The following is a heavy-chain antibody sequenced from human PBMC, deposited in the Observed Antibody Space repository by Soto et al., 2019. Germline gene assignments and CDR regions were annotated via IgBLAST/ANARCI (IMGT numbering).Heavy chain of an antibody. CDR2: IYPSDSDI. CDR1: GYTFTSYW. D-gene: IGHD2-15*01. Sequence: PGESLKISCKGSGYTFTSYWIGWVRQMPGEGLEWMGVIYPSDSDIRYSPSFQGKVTISADKSITTAYLQWSSLKAADTVMYYCVRSGTSSGRFSDYWGQGTLVTVSS. V-gene: IGHV5-51*01. CDR3: VRSGTSSGRFSDY. J-gene: IGHJ4*02.